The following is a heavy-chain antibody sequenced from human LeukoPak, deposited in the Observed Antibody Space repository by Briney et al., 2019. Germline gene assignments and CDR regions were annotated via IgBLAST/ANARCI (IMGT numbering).Heavy chain of an antibody. CDR2: MHYSGNFYSESA. Sequence: SETLSLTCSVSGASIDRSSFYWAWIRQPPGKGLEWIGSMHYSGNFYSESAYYNPSLRSRATISVDTSKNQFSLKIYSVTAADTAVYYCARDRIYCSSTSCLTVGFDIWGQGTMVTVSS. CDR1: GASIDRSSFY. D-gene: IGHD2-2*01. J-gene: IGHJ3*02. V-gene: IGHV4-39*07. CDR3: ARDRIYCSSTSCLTVGFDI.